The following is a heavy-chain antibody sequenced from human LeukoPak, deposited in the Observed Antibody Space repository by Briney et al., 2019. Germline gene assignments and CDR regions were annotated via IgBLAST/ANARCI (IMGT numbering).Heavy chain of an antibody. CDR2: INPNSGGT. V-gene: IGHV1-2*02. CDR3: ARDRHRESGPNAFDI. D-gene: IGHD3-3*01. Sequence: GASVKVSCKASGYTFTGYYMHWVRQAPGQGLEWMGWINPNSGGTNYAQKFQGRVTMTRDTSISTAYMELSRLRSDDTAVYYCARDRHRESGPNAFDIWGQGTMVTVSS. J-gene: IGHJ3*02. CDR1: GYTFTGYY.